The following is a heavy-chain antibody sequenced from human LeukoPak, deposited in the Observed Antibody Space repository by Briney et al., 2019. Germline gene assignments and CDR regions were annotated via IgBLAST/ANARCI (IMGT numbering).Heavy chain of an antibody. V-gene: IGHV3-13*01. CDR3: ARASWGSTPLFDY. D-gene: IGHD7-27*01. J-gene: IGHJ4*02. CDR2: LGTNRDA. Sequence: GGSLRLSCVASGFSFSDYDMYWVRQAAGRGLEWVSALGTNRDAYYLGSVRGRFTISRENAKNSLYLQMNSLRAEDTAVYYCARASWGSTPLFDYWGQGTLVTVSS. CDR1: GFSFSDYD.